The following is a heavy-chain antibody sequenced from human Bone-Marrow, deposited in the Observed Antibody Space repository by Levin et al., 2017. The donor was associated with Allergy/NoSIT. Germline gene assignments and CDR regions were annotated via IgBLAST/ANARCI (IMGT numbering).Heavy chain of an antibody. J-gene: IGHJ3*02. Sequence: GASVKVSCRASGYTFTGYYMHWVRQGPGQGLEWMGWIKPNSGDTEYAQKFQGRVTMSRDTSINTAYMELNRLTSDDTAIYYCTTNGVPQAAFDIWGQGTMVTVSS. CDR3: TTNGVPQAAFDI. CDR1: GYTFTGYY. CDR2: IKPNSGDT. D-gene: IGHD1-1*01. V-gene: IGHV1-2*02.